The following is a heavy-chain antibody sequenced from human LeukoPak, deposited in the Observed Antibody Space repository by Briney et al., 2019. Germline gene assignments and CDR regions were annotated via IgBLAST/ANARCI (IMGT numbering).Heavy chain of an antibody. D-gene: IGHD2-15*01. CDR1: GYTFTSYA. CDR2: INAGNGNT. J-gene: IGHJ3*02. Sequence: GASVKVSCKASGYTFTSYAMHWVRQAPGQRLEWMGWINAGNGNTKYSQKFQGRVTITRDTSASTAYMELSSLRSEDTAVYYCARCSGGSCPSVGAFGIWGQGTMVTVSS. V-gene: IGHV1-3*01. CDR3: ARCSGGSCPSVGAFGI.